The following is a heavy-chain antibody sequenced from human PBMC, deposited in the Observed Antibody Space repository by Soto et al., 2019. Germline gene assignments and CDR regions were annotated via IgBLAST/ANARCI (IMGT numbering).Heavy chain of an antibody. CDR2: ISSSSSTI. Sequence: GGSLRLSCAASGFTFSSYSMNWVRQAPGKGLEWVSYISSSSSTIYYADSVKGRFTISRDNAKNSLYLQMNSLRAEDTAVYYCARDTCHYIWGSYRYCAFDIWGQGTMVTVSS. D-gene: IGHD3-16*02. J-gene: IGHJ3*02. CDR1: GFTFSSYS. V-gene: IGHV3-48*01. CDR3: ARDTCHYIWGSYRYCAFDI.